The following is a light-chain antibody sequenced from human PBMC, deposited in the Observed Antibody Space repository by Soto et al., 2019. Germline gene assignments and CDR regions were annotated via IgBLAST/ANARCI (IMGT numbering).Light chain of an antibody. V-gene: IGKV3-15*01. CDR3: QQYSNWPPWT. CDR2: GAS. J-gene: IGKJ1*01. Sequence: EIVMTQSPATLSVSPGERATLSCRASQSVSSNLAWYQQKPGQAPRLLIYGASTRATGIPARFSGSGSGTECTLTISGLQSEDFAVYYCQQYSNWPPWTFGQGTKVEIK. CDR1: QSVSSN.